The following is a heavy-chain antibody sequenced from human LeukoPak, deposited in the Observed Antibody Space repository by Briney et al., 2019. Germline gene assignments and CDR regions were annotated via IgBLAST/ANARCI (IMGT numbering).Heavy chain of an antibody. Sequence: GGSLRLSCAASGFTFSSYWMHWVRQAPGKGLVWATRINHDGSSTTYADSVKGRFTISRDNAKNTLYVQMNSLRAEDTAVYYCAELGITMIGGVWGKGTTVTISS. D-gene: IGHD3-10*02. CDR3: AELGITMIGGV. J-gene: IGHJ6*04. CDR2: INHDGSST. CDR1: GFTFSSYW. V-gene: IGHV3-74*03.